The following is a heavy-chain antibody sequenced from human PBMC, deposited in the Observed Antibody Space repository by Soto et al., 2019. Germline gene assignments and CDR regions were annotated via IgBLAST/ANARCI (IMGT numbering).Heavy chain of an antibody. CDR3: ARAPRGNYGYPSYFDY. CDR2: IFYRGTT. D-gene: IGHD3-10*01. Sequence: LSLTCTVSGGSISDVEYYWSWVRQPPGKGLEWIGYIFYRGTTDYNPSLKSRAAMSVDTSKNQFSLKLSSVTAADTAVYYCARAPRGNYGYPSYFDYWGQGTLVTVSS. V-gene: IGHV4-30-4*01. J-gene: IGHJ4*02. CDR1: GGSISDVEYY.